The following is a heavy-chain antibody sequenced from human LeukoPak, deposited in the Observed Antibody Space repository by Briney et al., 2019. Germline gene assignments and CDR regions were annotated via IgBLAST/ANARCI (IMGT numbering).Heavy chain of an antibody. J-gene: IGHJ6*02. CDR2: IYYSGST. Sequence: PSETLSLTCTVSGGSISSYYWSWIRQPPGKGLEWIGYIYYSGSTNYNPSLKSRVTISVDTSKNQFSLKLSSVTAADTALYYCATQTLGPVRGPLEGMDVWGQGTTVTVSS. V-gene: IGHV4-59*01. D-gene: IGHD3-10*01. CDR1: GGSISSYY. CDR3: ATQTLGPVRGPLEGMDV.